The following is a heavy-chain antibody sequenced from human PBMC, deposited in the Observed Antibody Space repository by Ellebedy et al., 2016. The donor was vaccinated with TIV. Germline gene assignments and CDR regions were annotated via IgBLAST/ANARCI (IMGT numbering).Heavy chain of an antibody. V-gene: IGHV3-13*01. CDR1: GFTFSSHD. Sequence: GESLKISCAASGFTFSSHDMHWVRQGTGKGLEWVSAIGSAGDTSYSGSVKGRFTICRENGKNSVYLQMNSLRADDTAVFYCARASAGLDYWGQGTLVTVSS. CDR2: IGSAGDT. CDR3: ARASAGLDY. D-gene: IGHD6-13*01. J-gene: IGHJ4*02.